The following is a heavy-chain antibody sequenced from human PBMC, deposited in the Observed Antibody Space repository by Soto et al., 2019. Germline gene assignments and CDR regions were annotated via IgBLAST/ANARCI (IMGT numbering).Heavy chain of an antibody. Sequence: EVQLLDSGGGLVQPGGSLGLSCAASGFTFNNYAMNWVRQAPGMGLEWVATISNTGGGTYYADSVKGRFTISRDNSKNTLYLQMSSLRVEDTAVYYGAKDRLAGNFDYWGQGNQVTVSS. CDR2: ISNTGGGT. CDR3: AKDRLAGNFDY. V-gene: IGHV3-23*01. CDR1: GFTFNNYA. J-gene: IGHJ4*02.